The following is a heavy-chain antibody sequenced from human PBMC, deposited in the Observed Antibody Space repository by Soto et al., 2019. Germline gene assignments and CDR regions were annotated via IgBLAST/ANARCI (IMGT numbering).Heavy chain of an antibody. Sequence: QVQLQESGPGLVTPSETLSLTCTVSGGSISSYYLSWIRQPPGMGLEWIGYIFYGGTTRYNPSLKSRLTISVDTSKNQFSLKLRSVTAADTAVYYCVRHGGYCTGGSRERGWFDPWGQGAQVTVSS. J-gene: IGHJ5*02. CDR2: IFYGGTT. CDR3: VRHGGYCTGGSRERGWFDP. V-gene: IGHV4-59*08. CDR1: GGSISSYY. D-gene: IGHD2-15*01.